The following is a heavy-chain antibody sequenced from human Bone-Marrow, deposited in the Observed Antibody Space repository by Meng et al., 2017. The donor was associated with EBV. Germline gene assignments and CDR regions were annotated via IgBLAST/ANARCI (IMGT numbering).Heavy chain of an antibody. CDR1: GDSIGSSHW. Sequence: QVKLQEAGPGLVKPSGTLSLTCAVPGDSIGSSHWWSWVRQPPGKGLEWIGKIYHSGSTSYNPSLRSRVTISVDKSKSQFSLKLTSVTAADTAVYYCARDYYGYNYFDYWGQGTLVTVSS. J-gene: IGHJ4*02. CDR2: IYHSGST. D-gene: IGHD3-22*01. CDR3: ARDYYGYNYFDY. V-gene: IGHV4-4*02.